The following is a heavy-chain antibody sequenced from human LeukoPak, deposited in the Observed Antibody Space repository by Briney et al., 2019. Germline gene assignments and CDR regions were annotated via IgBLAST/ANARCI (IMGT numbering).Heavy chain of an antibody. CDR3: ARARYCSGGSCYALSWFDP. Sequence: SETLSLTCTVSGYSISSGYYWGWIRQPPGKGLEWIGSIYHSGSTYYNPSLKSRVTISVDTSKNQFSLRLSSVTAADTAVYYCARARYCSGGSCYALSWFDPWGQGTLVTVSS. CDR1: GYSISSGYY. V-gene: IGHV4-38-2*02. D-gene: IGHD2-15*01. J-gene: IGHJ5*02. CDR2: IYHSGST.